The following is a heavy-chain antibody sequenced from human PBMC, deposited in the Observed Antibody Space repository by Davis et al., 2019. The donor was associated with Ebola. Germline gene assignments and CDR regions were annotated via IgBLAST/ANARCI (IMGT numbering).Heavy chain of an antibody. V-gene: IGHV1-8*03. Sequence: ASVKVSCKASGYTFTSYDINWVRQATGQGLEWMGWMYPNSGNTGYAQKFQGRVTITRNTSISTAYMELSSLRSEDTAVYYCARDRNWSGYYTGNWFDPWSQGTLVTVSS. CDR2: MYPNSGNT. J-gene: IGHJ5*02. CDR1: GYTFTSYD. CDR3: ARDRNWSGYYTGNWFDP. D-gene: IGHD3-3*01.